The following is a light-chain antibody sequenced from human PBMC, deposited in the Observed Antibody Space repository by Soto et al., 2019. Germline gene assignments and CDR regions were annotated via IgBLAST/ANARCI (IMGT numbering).Light chain of an antibody. Sequence: QSVLTQPASVSGSPGQSIAISCTGTSSDVGGYDYVSWYQQHPGKAPKLMIYDVSNRPSGVSSRFSGSKSGNTASLTISGLQADDEADYSCNSYTTSCTHVFRTVTKVTDL. CDR3: NSYTTSCTHV. J-gene: IGLJ1*01. CDR2: DVS. V-gene: IGLV2-14*01. CDR1: SSDVGGYDY.